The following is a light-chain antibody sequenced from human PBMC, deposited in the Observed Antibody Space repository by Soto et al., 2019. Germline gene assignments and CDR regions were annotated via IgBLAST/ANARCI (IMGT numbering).Light chain of an antibody. Sequence: QSALTQPASVSGSPGQSITISCTGTRSDVGGFDYVSWYQQHPGEAPKLIIYEVTHRPSGVSNRFSGSKSGNTASLTISGLQAEDDAAYYCRSYTNIATWVFGGGTKVTVL. CDR1: RSDVGGFDY. CDR2: EVT. CDR3: RSYTNIATWV. V-gene: IGLV2-14*01. J-gene: IGLJ3*02.